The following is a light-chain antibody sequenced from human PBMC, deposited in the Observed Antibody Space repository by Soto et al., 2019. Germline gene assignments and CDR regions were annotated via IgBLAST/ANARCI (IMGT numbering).Light chain of an antibody. Sequence: QSALTQPASVSGSPGQSITISCTGTSSDVGSYNFVSWYQLHPGKAPNLMIYEVSKRPSGVSNRFSGSKSGNTASLTISGLQAEDEADYYCCSYACSSRVFGGGTKLTVL. CDR3: CSYACSSRV. V-gene: IGLV2-23*02. CDR2: EVS. CDR1: SSDVGSYNF. J-gene: IGLJ3*02.